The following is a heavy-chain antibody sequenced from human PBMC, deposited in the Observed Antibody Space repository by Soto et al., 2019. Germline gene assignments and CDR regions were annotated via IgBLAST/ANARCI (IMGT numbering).Heavy chain of an antibody. CDR2: IIPIFGTA. Sequence: QVQLVQSGAEVKKPGSSVKVSCKASGGTFSSYAISWVRQAPGQGLEWMGGIIPIFGTANYAQEFQGRVTITADEPTSTAYMELSSLRSEDKAVDYCAKGRQAYYDSSGYSIDYWGQGTLVTVSS. CDR3: AKGRQAYYDSSGYSIDY. D-gene: IGHD3-22*01. CDR1: GGTFSSYA. J-gene: IGHJ4*02. V-gene: IGHV1-69*19.